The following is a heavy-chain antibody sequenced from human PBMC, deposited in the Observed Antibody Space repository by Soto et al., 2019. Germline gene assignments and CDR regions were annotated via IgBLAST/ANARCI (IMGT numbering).Heavy chain of an antibody. CDR3: ARRYGYSFDY. Sequence: SETLSLTCTVSGGSISSGGYYWSWIRQHPGKGLEWIGYFFYSVTTYYNPSLKSRVTISVDTSKNQLSLKLSSVTAADTAVYYCARRYGYSFDYWGQGTLVTVSS. D-gene: IGHD1-1*01. J-gene: IGHJ4*02. CDR2: FFYSVTT. CDR1: GGSISSGGYY. V-gene: IGHV4-31*03.